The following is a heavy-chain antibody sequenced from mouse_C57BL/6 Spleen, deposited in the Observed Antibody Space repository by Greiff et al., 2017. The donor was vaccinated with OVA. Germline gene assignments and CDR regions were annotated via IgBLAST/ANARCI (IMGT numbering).Heavy chain of an antibody. V-gene: IGHV1-80*01. J-gene: IGHJ3*01. CDR3: ARSAHEGFAY. CDR1: GYAFSSYW. Sequence: LKQSGASVKISCKASGYAFSSYWMNWVKQRPGKGLEWIGQIYPGDGDTNYNGKFKGKATLTADKSSSTAYMQLSSLTSEDSAVYFCARSAHEGFAYWGQGTLVTVSA. CDR2: IYPGDGDT.